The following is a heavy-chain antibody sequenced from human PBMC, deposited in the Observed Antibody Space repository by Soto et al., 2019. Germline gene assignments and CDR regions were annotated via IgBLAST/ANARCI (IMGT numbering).Heavy chain of an antibody. CDR2: IYYSGST. CDR1: GGSISSGGYY. CDR3: ARGRISSVEMATHPFDY. Sequence: SETLSLTCTVSGGSISSGGYYWSWIRQHPGKGLEWIGYIYYSGSTYYNPSLKSRVTISVDTSKNQFSLKLSSVTAADTAVYYCARGRISSVEMATHPFDYWGQGTLVTVSS. J-gene: IGHJ4*02. V-gene: IGHV4-31*03. D-gene: IGHD5-12*01.